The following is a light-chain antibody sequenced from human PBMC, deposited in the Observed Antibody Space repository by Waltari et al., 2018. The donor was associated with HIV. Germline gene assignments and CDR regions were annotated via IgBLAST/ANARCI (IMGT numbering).Light chain of an antibody. CDR2: DVT. CDR3: SSFTSLDSLIL. Sequence: QSALTQPASVSGSLGQSITISCTGTSSDIGGYNFTSWYRPPPGEAPKLIIFDVTYRHSGVSARFSGSKSGNTASLSISGLQAEDEADYYCSSFTSLDSLILFGGGTKLTVL. CDR1: SSDIGGYNF. J-gene: IGLJ2*01. V-gene: IGLV2-14*03.